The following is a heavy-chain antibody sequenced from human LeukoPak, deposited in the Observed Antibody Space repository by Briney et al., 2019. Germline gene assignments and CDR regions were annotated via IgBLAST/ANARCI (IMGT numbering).Heavy chain of an antibody. V-gene: IGHV4-39*07. J-gene: IGHJ5*02. CDR3: ARDTLWFGELSGWFDP. CDR1: GGSISSSSYY. Sequence: SETLSLTCTVSGGSISSSSYYWGWIRQPPGKGLEWIGSIYYSGSTYYNPSLKSRVTISVDTSKNQFSLKLTSVTAADTAVYYCARDTLWFGELSGWFDPWGQGTLVTVSS. CDR2: IYYSGST. D-gene: IGHD3-10*01.